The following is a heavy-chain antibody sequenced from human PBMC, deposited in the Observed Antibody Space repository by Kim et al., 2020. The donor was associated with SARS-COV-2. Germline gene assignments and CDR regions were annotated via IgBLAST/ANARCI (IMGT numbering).Heavy chain of an antibody. V-gene: IGHV3-33*01. J-gene: IGHJ6*02. CDR2: IWYDGSNK. CDR1: GFTFSSYG. Sequence: GGSLRLSCAASGFTFSSYGMHWVRQAPGKGLEWVAVIWYDGSNKYYADSVKGRFTISRDNSKNTLYLQMNSLRAEDTAVYYCARRRVVGYYYYGMDVWGQGTTVTVSS. CDR3: ARRRVVGYYYYGMDV.